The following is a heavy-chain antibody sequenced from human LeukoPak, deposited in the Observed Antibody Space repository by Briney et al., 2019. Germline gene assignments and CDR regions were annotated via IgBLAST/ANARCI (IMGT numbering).Heavy chain of an antibody. D-gene: IGHD3-10*01. J-gene: IGHJ4*02. Sequence: ASVKVSCKASGYTFTAYYMHWVRQAPGQGLEWMGWINPNSGGTNSSQKFQDRVTLTRDTSISTAYMELGSLRSDDTAIYYCARAYGSGSSYHPYYWGQGTLVTVSS. CDR1: GYTFTAYY. CDR3: ARAYGSGSSYHPYY. CDR2: INPNSGGT. V-gene: IGHV1-2*02.